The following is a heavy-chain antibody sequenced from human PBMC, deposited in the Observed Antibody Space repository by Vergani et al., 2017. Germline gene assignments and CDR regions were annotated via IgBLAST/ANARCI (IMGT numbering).Heavy chain of an antibody. CDR3: ARDLEGDY. Sequence: QVQLVESGGGVVQPGRSLRLSCAASGFTFSSYAMHWVRQAPGKGLEWVAVISYDGSNEYYADSVKGRFTISRDNSKSTLYLQMNSLRAEDMAVYYCARDLEGDYWGQGTLVTVSA. V-gene: IGHV3-30-3*01. J-gene: IGHJ4*02. CDR1: GFTFSSYA. CDR2: ISYDGSNE.